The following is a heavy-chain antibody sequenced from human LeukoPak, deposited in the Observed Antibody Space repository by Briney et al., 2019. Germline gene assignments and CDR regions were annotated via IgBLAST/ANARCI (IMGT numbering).Heavy chain of an antibody. J-gene: IGHJ4*02. CDR2: IYHSGNT. CDR1: GYSISSTNW. D-gene: IGHD3-16*01. Sequence: SDTLSLTCAVSGYSISSTNWWGWIRQPPGKGLEWIGTIYHSGNTYYNPSLKSRVTISIDTSKNQFSLKLRSVTATDTAVYYCARVRRSRLAELDYWGQGTLVTVSS. CDR3: ARVRRSRLAELDY. V-gene: IGHV4-38-2*01.